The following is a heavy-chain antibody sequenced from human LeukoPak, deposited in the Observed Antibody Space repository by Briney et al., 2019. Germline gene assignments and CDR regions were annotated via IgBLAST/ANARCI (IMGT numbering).Heavy chain of an antibody. D-gene: IGHD6-6*01. J-gene: IGHJ4*02. Sequence: ASVKVSCKASGGTFSSYAISWVRQAPGQGLEWMGIINPSGGSTSYAQKFQGRVTMTRDTSTSTVYMELSSLRSEDTAVYYCARDFYSRSSRWLDYWGQGTLVTVSS. CDR2: INPSGGST. V-gene: IGHV1-46*01. CDR1: GGTFSSYA. CDR3: ARDFYSRSSRWLDY.